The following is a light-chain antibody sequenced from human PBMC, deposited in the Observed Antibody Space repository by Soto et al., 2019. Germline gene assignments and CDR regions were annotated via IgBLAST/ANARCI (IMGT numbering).Light chain of an antibody. Sequence: QSVLTQPPSASGTPGQRVTISCSGSSSNIGSNFVFWYQQLPGTAPKLLLYRNNQRPSGVPDRFSGSKSGTSASLAIRGLRSEDEADYYCAAWDDILSGYVFGTGTKLTVL. J-gene: IGLJ1*01. CDR3: AAWDDILSGYV. CDR2: RNN. V-gene: IGLV1-47*01. CDR1: SSNIGSNF.